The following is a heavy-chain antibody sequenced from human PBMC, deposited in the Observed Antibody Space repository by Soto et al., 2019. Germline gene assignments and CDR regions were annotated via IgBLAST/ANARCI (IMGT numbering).Heavy chain of an antibody. CDR2: ISSSSSDT. V-gene: IGHV3-11*06. D-gene: IGHD3-10*01. Sequence: QVHLVESGGGLVKPGGSLRISCAASGFNFNDYYMNWIRQTPGKGLEWISYISSSSSDTKYADSVKGRFTISRDNANTSLYLQMHSLRAEDTAVYFCARGSSTVRGATITVTNFDYWGQGTLVTVSS. CDR3: ARGSSTVRGATITVTNFDY. CDR1: GFNFNDYY. J-gene: IGHJ4*02.